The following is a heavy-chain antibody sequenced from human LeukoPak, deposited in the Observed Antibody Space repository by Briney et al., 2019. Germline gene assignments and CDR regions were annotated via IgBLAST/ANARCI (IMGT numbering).Heavy chain of an antibody. D-gene: IGHD1-1*01. CDR3: ARAETWTGTTDYYYKDV. CDR2: INPNSANT. V-gene: IGHV1-8*01. Sequence: ASVKVSCKSSGYTFTSYDINWVRPGPGQGLEWMGWINPNSANTGYAQKVQGRVTMTRNTSVSTAYTELNSLRSEDTAVYYCARAETWTGTTDYYYKDVWGEGTTVTLSS. J-gene: IGHJ6*03. CDR1: GYTFTSYD.